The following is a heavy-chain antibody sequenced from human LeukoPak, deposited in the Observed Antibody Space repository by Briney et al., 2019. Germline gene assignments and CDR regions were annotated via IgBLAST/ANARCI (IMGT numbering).Heavy chain of an antibody. CDR2: IYYSGGT. Sequence: PSQTLSLTCTVSGGSISSGDYYWRWIRQPPGKGLEWIVYIYYSGGTYYNPSLKSRVTISVDTSKNQFSLKLSSVTAADTAVYYCARPRIAARGIVDYWGQGTLVTVSS. D-gene: IGHD6-6*01. V-gene: IGHV4-30-4*01. J-gene: IGHJ4*02. CDR1: GGSISSGDYY. CDR3: ARPRIAARGIVDY.